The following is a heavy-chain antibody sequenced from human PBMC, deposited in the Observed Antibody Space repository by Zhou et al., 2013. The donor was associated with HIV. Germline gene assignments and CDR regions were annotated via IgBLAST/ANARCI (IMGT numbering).Heavy chain of an antibody. Sequence: QVQLLQSGAEVKKPGSSVKVPCKAAGDPFSRYGINWVRQAPGQGLEWVGRIIPVIGAAQHAQKFQGRVTITSDKSTTTAYLELSNLRSDDTAVYFCAKDHGDPYTGYYFDYWGQGALVTVSS. CDR2: IIPVIGAA. CDR3: AKDHGDPYTGYYFDY. V-gene: IGHV1-69*04. D-gene: IGHD4-17*01. CDR1: GDPFSRYG. J-gene: IGHJ4*02.